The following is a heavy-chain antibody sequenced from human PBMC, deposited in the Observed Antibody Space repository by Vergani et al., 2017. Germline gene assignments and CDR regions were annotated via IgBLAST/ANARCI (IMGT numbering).Heavy chain of an antibody. D-gene: IGHD3-16*01. CDR1: GAPISYWC. J-gene: IGHJ4*02. Sequence: QVQMQESGPGLVKTSETLYLTCSASGAPISYWCWSWLRQPAGKGLEWIGRLCPSGSTNYKPSLKSRVTLSIDTSNNQFSLKLTSVTAADTAVYYCATGGVPFDIWCQGTLVTVSS. CDR3: ATGGVPFDI. CDR2: LCPSGST. V-gene: IGHV4-4*07.